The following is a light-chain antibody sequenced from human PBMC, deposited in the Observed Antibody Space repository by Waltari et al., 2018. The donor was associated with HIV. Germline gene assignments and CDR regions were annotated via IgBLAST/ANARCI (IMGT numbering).Light chain of an antibody. J-gene: IGKJ4*01. CDR3: QQYYGLPRT. CDR1: QATSTY. CDR2: AAS. Sequence: VIWVTQSPSLLSASTGGRVTIPGRRSQATSTYVAGYRQKPGKAPDLLIYAASTLQSAVPSRFSGSGSGTNFTLTINGLQSEDFATYYCQQYYGLPRTFGGGTKVEIK. V-gene: IGKV1D-8*01.